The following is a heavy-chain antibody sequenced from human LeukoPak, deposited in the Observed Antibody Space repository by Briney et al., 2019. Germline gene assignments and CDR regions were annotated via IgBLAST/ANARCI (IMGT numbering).Heavy chain of an antibody. J-gene: IGHJ6*02. V-gene: IGHV4-59*01. Sequence: SETLSLTCTVSGGSISSYYWSWIRQPPGKGLEWVGYVYSSGSTNYDPSLRSRVTISVDTSKNRFLLKLNSVTAADTAVYYCAREDPRTKVPEGMDVWGQGTTVTVSS. CDR3: AREDPRTKVPEGMDV. CDR2: VYSSGST. D-gene: IGHD4/OR15-4a*01. CDR1: GGSISSYY.